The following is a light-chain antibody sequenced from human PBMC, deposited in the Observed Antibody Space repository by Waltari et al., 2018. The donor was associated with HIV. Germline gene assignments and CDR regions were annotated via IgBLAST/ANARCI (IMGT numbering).Light chain of an antibody. CDR3: ATWDDSLSGVV. V-gene: IGLV1-47*01. J-gene: IGLJ2*01. CDR1: SSNIGSNY. Sequence: QSVVTRPPSASGTPGQRVTISCSGSSSNIGSNYVFWYQQLPGTAPIFLIYRDNQRPSGVPDRFSGSKSGTSASLAISGLRSEDEGDYFCATWDDSLSGVVFGGGTKLNVL. CDR2: RDN.